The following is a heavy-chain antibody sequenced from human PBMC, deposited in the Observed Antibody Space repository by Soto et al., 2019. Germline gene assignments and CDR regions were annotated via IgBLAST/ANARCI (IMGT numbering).Heavy chain of an antibody. CDR2: IYYSGST. CDR1: GGSISSGGYY. D-gene: IGHD3-22*01. CDR3: ARDGPCYYDSSGYYCWYFDL. V-gene: IGHV4-31*03. J-gene: IGHJ2*01. Sequence: QVQLQESGPGLVKPSQTLSLTCTVSGGSISSGGYYWSWIRQHPGKGLEWIGYIYYSGSTYYNPSLKRRVTITVDTSENRYRLKLSSVRAADTAVYYCARDGPCYYDSSGYYCWYFDLWGRGPLVTVSS.